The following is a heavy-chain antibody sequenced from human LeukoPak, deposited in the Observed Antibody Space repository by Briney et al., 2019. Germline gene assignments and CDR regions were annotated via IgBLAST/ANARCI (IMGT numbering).Heavy chain of an antibody. Sequence: PGGSLRLSCAASGFTFSIYSMNWARQAPGKGLEWVSYISSRSNIIHYADSVKGRFTISRDNAKNSLSLQMNSLRDEDTAVYYCARDYDTTGRAFDIWGQGTMVTVSS. CDR1: GFTFSIYS. V-gene: IGHV3-48*02. CDR2: ISSRSNII. J-gene: IGHJ3*02. CDR3: ARDYDTTGRAFDI. D-gene: IGHD3-22*01.